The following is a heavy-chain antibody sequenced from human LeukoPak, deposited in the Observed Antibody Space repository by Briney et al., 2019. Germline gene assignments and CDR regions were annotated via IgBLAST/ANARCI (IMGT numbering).Heavy chain of an antibody. CDR1: GFTFSSYA. D-gene: IGHD3-16*02. J-gene: IGHJ3*02. CDR3: ARDYVWGSYRSQTDAFDI. Sequence: PGGSLRLSCAASGFTFSSYAMSWVRQAPGKGLEWVSAISGSGGSTYYADSVKGRFTISGDNSKNTLYLQMNSLRAEDTAVYYCARDYVWGSYRSQTDAFDIWGQGTMVTVSS. V-gene: IGHV3-23*01. CDR2: ISGSGGST.